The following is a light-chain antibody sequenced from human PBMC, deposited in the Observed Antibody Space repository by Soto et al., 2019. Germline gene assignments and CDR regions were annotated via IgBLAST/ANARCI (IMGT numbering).Light chain of an antibody. J-gene: IGLJ2*01. CDR2: DNN. CDR1: SSNIGNNY. Sequence: QSVLTQPPSVSAAPGQKVTISCSGSSSNIGNNYVSWYQQFPGTAPKVLIYDNNKRPSGIPDRFSGSKSGTSATLDITGLQTGDEADYYCGTWDSSLSAVVFGGGTKLTVL. V-gene: IGLV1-51*01. CDR3: GTWDSSLSAVV.